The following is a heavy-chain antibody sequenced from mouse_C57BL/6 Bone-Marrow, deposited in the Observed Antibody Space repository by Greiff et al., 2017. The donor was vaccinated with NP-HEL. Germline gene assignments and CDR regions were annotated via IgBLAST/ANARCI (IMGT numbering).Heavy chain of an antibody. CDR3: AGHDGYLAWFAY. D-gene: IGHD2-3*01. CDR1: GFSLTSYG. CDR2: IWGDGGT. V-gene: IGHV2-3*01. J-gene: IGHJ3*01. Sequence: QVQLQQSGPGLVAPSQSLSITCTVSGFSLTSYGVSWVRQPPGKGLEWLGVIWGDGGTNYHSALISRLSISKDNSKSQVFLKLNSLRTDDTATYYGAGHDGYLAWFAYWGQGTLVTVSA.